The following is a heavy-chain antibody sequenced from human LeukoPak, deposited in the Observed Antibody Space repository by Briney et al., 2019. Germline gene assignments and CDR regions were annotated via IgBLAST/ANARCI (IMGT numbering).Heavy chain of an antibody. Sequence: SETLSLTCTVSGGSISSSSYYWGWIRQPPGKGLEWIGSIYYSGSTYYNPSLKSRVTISVDTSKNQFSLKLSSVTAADTAVYYCARDKGYGSGSYLNWFDPWGQGTLVTASS. CDR3: ARDKGYGSGSYLNWFDP. CDR1: GGSISSSSYY. J-gene: IGHJ5*02. D-gene: IGHD3-10*01. CDR2: IYYSGST. V-gene: IGHV4-39*07.